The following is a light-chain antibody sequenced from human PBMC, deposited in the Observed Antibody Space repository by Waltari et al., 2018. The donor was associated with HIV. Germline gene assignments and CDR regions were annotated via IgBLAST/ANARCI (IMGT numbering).Light chain of an antibody. CDR3: AAWDDSLNGHVV. CDR2: TNN. CDR1: SSNIGSNT. J-gene: IGLJ2*01. Sequence: QSVLTQAPSASGTPGQRVTISCYGSSSNIGSNTVNWYQQLPGTAPKLLIYTNNQRPSGVPDRFSGSKSGTSASLAISGLQSEDEADYYCAAWDDSLNGHVVFGGGTKLTVL. V-gene: IGLV1-44*01.